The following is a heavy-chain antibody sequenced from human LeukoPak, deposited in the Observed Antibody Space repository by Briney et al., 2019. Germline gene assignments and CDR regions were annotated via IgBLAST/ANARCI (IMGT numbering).Heavy chain of an antibody. CDR3: AKDKVAATPVHFDY. CDR2: IRYDGSNK. V-gene: IGHV3-30*02. J-gene: IGHJ4*02. CDR1: GFTFSSYG. Sequence: PAGGSLRLSCAASGFTFSSYGMHWVRQAPGKGLEWVAFIRYDGSNKYHADSVKGRFTISRDNSKNTLYLQMNSLRAEDTAVYYCAKDKVAATPVHFDYWGQGTLVTVSS. D-gene: IGHD2-15*01.